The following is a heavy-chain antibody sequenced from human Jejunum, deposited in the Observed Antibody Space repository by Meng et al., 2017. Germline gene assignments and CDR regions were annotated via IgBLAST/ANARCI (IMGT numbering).Heavy chain of an antibody. J-gene: IGHJ4*02. Sequence: GESLKISCTASGFTFTDYYMSWIRQAPGKGLEWVSSISNIGSSIYYADSVKGRFTISRDNAENSLYLQMNSLRAEDTAVYYCARGGYNYADYWGRGTLVTVSS. CDR3: ARGGYNYADY. CDR2: ISNIGSSI. D-gene: IGHD5-18*01. CDR1: GFTFTDYY. V-gene: IGHV3-11*01.